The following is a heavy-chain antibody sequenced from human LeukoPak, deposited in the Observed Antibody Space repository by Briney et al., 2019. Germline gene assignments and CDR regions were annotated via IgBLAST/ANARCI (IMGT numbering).Heavy chain of an antibody. CDR3: VRDFIAAAGTGA. Sequence: ASVKVSCKASGYSFTDYYMHWVRQAPGQGLEWMGWINPKSGGTDYAQNFQGRVTMTRDTSISTVYMELSGLRSDDRAVYYCVRDFIAAAGTGAWGQGTLVTVSS. CDR1: GYSFTDYY. V-gene: IGHV1-2*02. CDR2: INPKSGGT. D-gene: IGHD6-13*01. J-gene: IGHJ5*02.